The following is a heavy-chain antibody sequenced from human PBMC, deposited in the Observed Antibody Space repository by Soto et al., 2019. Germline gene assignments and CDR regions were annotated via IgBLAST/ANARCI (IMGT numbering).Heavy chain of an antibody. CDR3: ARDVYSSGLYYFDY. V-gene: IGHV3-30-3*01. J-gene: IGHJ4*02. CDR1: GFTFSSYA. D-gene: IGHD6-19*01. CDR2: ISYDGSNK. Sequence: GRSLRLSCAASGFTFSSYAMHWVRQAPGKGLEWVAVISYDGSNKYYADSVKGRFTISRDNSKNTLYLQMNSLRAEDTAVYYCARDVYSSGLYYFDYWGQGTLVTVSS.